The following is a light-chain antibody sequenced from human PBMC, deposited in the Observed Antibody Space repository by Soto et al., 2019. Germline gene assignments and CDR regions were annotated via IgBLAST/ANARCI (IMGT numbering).Light chain of an antibody. CDR1: SSDVGGYNY. V-gene: IGLV2-14*01. Sequence: QSVLTQPASVSGSPGQSITISCTGTSSDVGGYNYVSWYQQHPGKAPKLMIYDVSNRPSGVSNRFSGSKSGNTASLTISGLQVEDGAVYYCSSYTSSSTGVFGTGTKVTV. CDR2: DVS. J-gene: IGLJ1*01. CDR3: SSYTSSSTGV.